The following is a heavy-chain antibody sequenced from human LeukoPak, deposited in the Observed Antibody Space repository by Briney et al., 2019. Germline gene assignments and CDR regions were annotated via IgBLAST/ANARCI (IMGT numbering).Heavy chain of an antibody. Sequence: KPSETLSLTCTVSGGSISSYYWSWIRQPPGKGLEWIGYIYYSGSTNYNPSLKSRVTISVDTSKNQFSLKLSSVTAADTAVYYCARSRMVRGVIPLYYFYYWGQRTLVTVSS. CDR3: ARSRMVRGVIPLYYFYY. CDR2: IYYSGST. D-gene: IGHD3-10*01. V-gene: IGHV4-59*01. J-gene: IGHJ4*02. CDR1: GGSISSYY.